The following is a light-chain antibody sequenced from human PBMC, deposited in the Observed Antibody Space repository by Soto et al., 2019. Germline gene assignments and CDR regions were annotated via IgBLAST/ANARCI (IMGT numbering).Light chain of an antibody. Sequence: QSALTQPASVSGSPGQSITISCTGTNSDVGSYDYVSWYQQHPGKVPKLIIYDVTYRPSGVSYRFSGSKSGNTASLTISGLQAEDEADYYCCSYTPSSTWVFGGGTKLTVL. CDR1: NSDVGSYDY. CDR3: CSYTPSSTWV. CDR2: DVT. J-gene: IGLJ3*02. V-gene: IGLV2-14*01.